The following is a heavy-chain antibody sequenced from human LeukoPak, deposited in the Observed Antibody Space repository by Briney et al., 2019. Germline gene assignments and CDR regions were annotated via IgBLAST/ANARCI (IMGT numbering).Heavy chain of an antibody. CDR3: ARDSGYGFDH. J-gene: IGHJ4*02. V-gene: IGHV3-74*01. D-gene: IGHD5-12*01. CDR2: INNDGRST. Sequence: GGSLRLTCAASGFTFRSHWMHCVRQAPGKGLVWVSRINNDGRSTSYADSVKGRLTISRDNAKNTLYLQMNSLKAEDTAVYYCARDSGYGFDHWGQGTPVTVPS. CDR1: GFTFRSHW.